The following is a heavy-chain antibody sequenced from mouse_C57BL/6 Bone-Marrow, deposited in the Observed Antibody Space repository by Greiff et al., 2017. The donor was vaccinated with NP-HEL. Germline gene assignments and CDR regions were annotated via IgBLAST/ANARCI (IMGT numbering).Heavy chain of an antibody. J-gene: IGHJ2*01. D-gene: IGHD2-4*01. V-gene: IGHV1-63*01. CDR1: GYTFTNYW. CDR2: IYPGGGYT. CDR3: ARLVYYDYYFDY. Sequence: QVQLKQSGAELVRPGTSVKMSCKASGYTFTNYWIGWAKQRPGHGLEWIGDIYPGGGYTNYNEKFKGKATLTADKSSSTAYMQFSSLTSEDSAIYYCARLVYYDYYFDYWGQGTTLTVSS.